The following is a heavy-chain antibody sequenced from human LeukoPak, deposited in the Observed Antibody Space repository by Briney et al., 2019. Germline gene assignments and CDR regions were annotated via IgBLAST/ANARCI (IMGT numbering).Heavy chain of an antibody. CDR3: ARGGNDYAWGTNDY. V-gene: IGHV1-2*02. D-gene: IGHD3-16*01. CDR1: GYTFTGYY. Sequence: ASVKVSCKASGYTFTGYYIHWVRLAPGQGLEWMGWINPKTGGRNYAQKFQGRVTMTRDTSISTAYMELSSLRSDDPAVYYCARGGNDYAWGTNDYWGQGTLVTVSS. J-gene: IGHJ4*02. CDR2: INPKTGGR.